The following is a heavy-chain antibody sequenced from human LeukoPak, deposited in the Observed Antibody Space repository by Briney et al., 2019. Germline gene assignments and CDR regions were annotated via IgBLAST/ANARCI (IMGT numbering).Heavy chain of an antibody. D-gene: IGHD3-3*01. CDR3: AKEYYDFWSGYPHDY. J-gene: IGHJ4*02. CDR2: IQNDGSDK. CDR1: GFMFTAHD. V-gene: IGHV3-30*02. Sequence: GGSLRLSCGASGFMFTAHDMHWVRQAPGKGLEWVAFIQNDGSDKYYADSVKGRFTISRDNSKNTLYLQMNSLRAEDTAVYYCAKEYYDFWSGYPHDYWGQGTLVTVSS.